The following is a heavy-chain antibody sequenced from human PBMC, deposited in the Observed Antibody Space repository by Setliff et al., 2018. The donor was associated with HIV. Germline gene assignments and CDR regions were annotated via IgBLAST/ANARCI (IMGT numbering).Heavy chain of an antibody. D-gene: IGHD7-27*01. CDR3: AGCRLNGGFNL. CDR1: GGSFSGHQ. J-gene: IGHJ5*02. CDR2: INQSGDT. V-gene: IGHV4-34*01. Sequence: PSETLSLTCAVYGGSFSGHQWSWIRQPPGEGLEWIGEINQSGDTNYKPSLKSRVTISIDTSKNQFSLKLSSVTAADTAVYYCAGCRLNGGFNLWGQGTLVTVSS.